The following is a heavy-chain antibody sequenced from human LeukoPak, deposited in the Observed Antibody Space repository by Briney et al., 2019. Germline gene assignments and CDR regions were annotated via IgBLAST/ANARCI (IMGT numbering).Heavy chain of an antibody. CDR3: ARELGRVGAFDI. CDR1: GFNFSSYG. D-gene: IGHD1-26*01. V-gene: IGHV3-33*01. J-gene: IGHJ3*02. Sequence: GGSLRLSCAASGFNFSSYGMHWVRQAPGKELEWVAVIWYDGSNTYYADSVKGRFIISRDNSKNTLYLQMNSLRAEDTAVYYCARELGRVGAFDIWGQGTMVTVSS. CDR2: IWYDGSNT.